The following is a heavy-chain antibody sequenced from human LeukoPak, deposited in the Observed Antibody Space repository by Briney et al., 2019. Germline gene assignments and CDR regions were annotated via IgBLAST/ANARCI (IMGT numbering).Heavy chain of an antibody. D-gene: IGHD3-10*01. J-gene: IGHJ4*02. CDR2: INQSGST. V-gene: IGHV4-34*01. CDR1: GGSFSGYY. CDR3: AINDGSGSYYKSDY. Sequence: SETLSLTCAVYGGSFSGYYWSWIRRPPGKGLEWIGEINQSGSTNYNPSLKSRVTISIDTSTNQFSLKLNSVTAADTAVYYCAINDGSGSYYKSDYWGQGTLVTVS.